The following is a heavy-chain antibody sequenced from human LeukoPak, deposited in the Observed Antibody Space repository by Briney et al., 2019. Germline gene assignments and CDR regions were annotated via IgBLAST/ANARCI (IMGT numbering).Heavy chain of an antibody. CDR1: GFSFSSFA. CDR3: AKERYGSGWAAGDY. V-gene: IGHV3-30*18. CDR2: ISYDGNNQ. Sequence: PGKSLRLSCAASGFSFSSFAMHWVRQAPGKGLEWVAVISYDGNNQYYADSVKGRFTISRGNSKNTLYLQMNSLRPDDTAVFYCAKERYGSGWAAGDYWGQGTLVTVFS. J-gene: IGHJ4*02. D-gene: IGHD6-19*01.